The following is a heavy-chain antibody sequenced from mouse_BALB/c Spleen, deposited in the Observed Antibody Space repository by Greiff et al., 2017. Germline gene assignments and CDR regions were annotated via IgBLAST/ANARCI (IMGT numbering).Heavy chain of an antibody. Sequence: VQLQESGPGLVQPSQSLSITCTVSGFSLTSYGVHWVRQSPGKGLEWLGVIWSGGSTDYNAAFISRLSISKDNSKSQVFFKMNSLQANDTAIYYCASYDGYFDYWGQGTTLTVSS. CDR2: IWSGGST. J-gene: IGHJ2*01. D-gene: IGHD2-3*01. CDR3: ASYDGYFDY. V-gene: IGHV2-2*02. CDR1: GFSLTSYG.